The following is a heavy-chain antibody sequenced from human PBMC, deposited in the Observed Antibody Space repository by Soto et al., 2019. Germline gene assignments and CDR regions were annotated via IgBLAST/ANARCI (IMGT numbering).Heavy chain of an antibody. V-gene: IGHV2-5*02. Sequence: QITLKESGPMLVKPTQTLTLTCAFSGFSLTTTRVGVGWIRQPPGKALEWLAVIYWDNDDRYSPSLKSRLTITKDTSKHQVVLTLTNMDPVDTGTYSCASVVITFGGVIENDSFDIWGQGTMVSVSS. J-gene: IGHJ3*02. CDR2: IYWDNDD. CDR3: ASVVITFGGVIENDSFDI. D-gene: IGHD3-16*02. CDR1: GFSLTTTRVG.